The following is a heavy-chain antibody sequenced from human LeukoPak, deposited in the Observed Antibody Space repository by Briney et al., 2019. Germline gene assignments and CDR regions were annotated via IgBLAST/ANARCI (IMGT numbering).Heavy chain of an antibody. CDR2: IKEDGSEK. CDR1: GFTFSSYW. V-gene: IGHV3-7*04. D-gene: IGHD6-19*01. J-gene: IGHJ4*02. Sequence: GGSLRLSCAASGFTFSSYWMSWVRQAPGKGLEWVANIKEDGSEKYYVDSVKGRLTISRDTAKSSLYLQMNSLRAEDTAVYYCARLRAGDYFDYWGREPWSPSPQ. CDR3: ARLRAGDYFDY.